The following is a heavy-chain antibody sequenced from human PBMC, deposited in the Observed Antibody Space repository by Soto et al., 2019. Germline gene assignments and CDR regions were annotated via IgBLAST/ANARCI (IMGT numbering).Heavy chain of an antibody. CDR1: GYTFSSYD. J-gene: IGHJ4*02. Sequence: QVQLVQSGAEVKKPGASVMVSCKASGYTFSSYDINWVRQATGQGLEWMGWLNPNSGNTGYAQKFQGRVTMTRDTSMNTVYMGLSNLRSDDTAVYYCARGRLRVGAFIANFWGQGTLVTVSS. V-gene: IGHV1-8*01. CDR2: LNPNSGNT. D-gene: IGHD1-26*01. CDR3: ARGRLRVGAFIANF.